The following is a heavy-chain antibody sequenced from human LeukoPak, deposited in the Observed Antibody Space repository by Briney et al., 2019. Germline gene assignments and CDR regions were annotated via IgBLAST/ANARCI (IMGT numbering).Heavy chain of an antibody. D-gene: IGHD4-11*01. V-gene: IGHV4-59*01. Sequence: GSLRLSCAASGFTFSNYAMSWVRQAPGKGLEWIGYIYYSGRTYYNPSLKSRITISVDTSKNQFSLKLSSVTAADTAVYYCARGFYSPHYWGQGTLVSVSS. J-gene: IGHJ4*02. CDR1: GFTFSNYA. CDR2: IYYSGRT. CDR3: ARGFYSPHY.